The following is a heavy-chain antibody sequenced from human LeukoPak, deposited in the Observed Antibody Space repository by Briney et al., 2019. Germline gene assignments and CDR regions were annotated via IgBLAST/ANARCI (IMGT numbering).Heavy chain of an antibody. Sequence: GGSLRLSCAASGFTFSSYWMSWVRQAPGKGLEWVANIKQDGSEKYYVDSVKGRFTISRDNAKNSLYLQMNSLRAEDTAVYYCAGAREQQWLPQYYFDYWGQGTLVTVSS. CDR2: IKQDGSEK. CDR1: GFTFSSYW. J-gene: IGHJ4*02. D-gene: IGHD6-19*01. V-gene: IGHV3-7*01. CDR3: AGAREQQWLPQYYFDY.